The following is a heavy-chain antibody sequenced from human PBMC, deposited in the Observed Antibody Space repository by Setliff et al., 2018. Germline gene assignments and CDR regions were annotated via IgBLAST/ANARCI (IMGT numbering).Heavy chain of an antibody. J-gene: IGHJ3*02. CDR3: VLFGDRDTFDT. V-gene: IGHV3-7*03. D-gene: IGHD3-16*01. CDR1: GFTFSRYW. CDR2: IKQDGSEK. Sequence: GGSLRLSCAASGFTFSRYWMSWVRQAPGKGLEWVANIKQDGSEKYYVDSVKGRFTISRDNAKNSLYLQINSLRAEDTALYHCVLFGDRDTFDTWGQGTMVTV.